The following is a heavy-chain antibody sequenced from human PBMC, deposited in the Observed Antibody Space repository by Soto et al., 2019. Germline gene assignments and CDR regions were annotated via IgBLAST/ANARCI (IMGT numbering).Heavy chain of an antibody. CDR1: GFTFSDYY. CDR2: ISSSGSTI. Sequence: GGSLRLSCAASGFTFSDYYMSWIRQAPGKGLEWASYISSSGSTIYYADSVKGRFTISRDNVKKSLYLQMNSLRAEDTAVYYCVIVGGRHYYYGLDVWGQGSTVTVSS. V-gene: IGHV3-11*01. D-gene: IGHD3-10*01. CDR3: VIVGGRHYYYGLDV. J-gene: IGHJ6*02.